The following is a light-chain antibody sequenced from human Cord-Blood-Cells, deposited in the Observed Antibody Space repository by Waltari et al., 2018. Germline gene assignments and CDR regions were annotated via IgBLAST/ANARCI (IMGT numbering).Light chain of an antibody. CDR1: QRVSSY. J-gene: IGKJ4*01. CDR2: DAS. V-gene: IGKV3-11*01. CDR3: QQRSNWLT. Sequence: EIGSTQASATRSFTPGEGATLSCRARQRVSSYLAWYQQKPGQVPRLLIYDASNRATGIPVRFSGSGSGTDCSLTIGSLEPDDFAVYYCQQRSNWLTFGGGTKVEIK.